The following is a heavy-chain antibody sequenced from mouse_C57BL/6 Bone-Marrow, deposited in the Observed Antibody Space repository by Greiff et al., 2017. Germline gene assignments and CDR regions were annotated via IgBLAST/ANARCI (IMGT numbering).Heavy chain of an antibody. D-gene: IGHD2-4*01. Sequence: DVMLVESGGGLVKPGGSLKLSCAASGFTFSSYAMSWVRQTPEKRLEWVATISDGGSYTYYPDNVKGRFTISRDNAKNNLYLQMSQLKSEDTAMYYCAREDYYEGFAYWGQGTLVTVSA. J-gene: IGHJ3*01. CDR3: AREDYYEGFAY. V-gene: IGHV5-4*01. CDR2: ISDGGSYT. CDR1: GFTFSSYA.